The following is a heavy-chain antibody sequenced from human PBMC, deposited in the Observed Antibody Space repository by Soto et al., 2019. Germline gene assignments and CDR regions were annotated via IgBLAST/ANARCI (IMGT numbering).Heavy chain of an antibody. Sequence: EVQLVEPGGGLVQPGGSLRLSCAASGFTFSSYAVHWVRQPTGKGLEWVSVIGSAGDTYYPCSVKGRFTISRENAKNSLYLQMNSRRAEDTAVYYGARGYLGSWDYWGQGTLVTVSS. CDR2: IGSAGDT. CDR1: GFTFSSYA. V-gene: IGHV3-13*01. CDR3: ARGYLGSWDY. J-gene: IGHJ4*02. D-gene: IGHD7-27*01.